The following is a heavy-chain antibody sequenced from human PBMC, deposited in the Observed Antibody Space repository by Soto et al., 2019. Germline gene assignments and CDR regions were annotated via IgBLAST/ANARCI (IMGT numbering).Heavy chain of an antibody. CDR2: ISAYNGNT. CDR3: ARVAISDYYDSSGYHPFDY. D-gene: IGHD3-22*01. J-gene: IGHJ4*02. CDR1: GYTFTSYG. Sequence: ASVKVSCKASGYTFTSYGISWVRQAPGQGLEWMGWISAYNGNTNYAQKLQGRVTMTTDTSISTAYMELSRLRSDDTAVYYCARVAISDYYDSSGYHPFDYWGQGTLVTVSS. V-gene: IGHV1-18*01.